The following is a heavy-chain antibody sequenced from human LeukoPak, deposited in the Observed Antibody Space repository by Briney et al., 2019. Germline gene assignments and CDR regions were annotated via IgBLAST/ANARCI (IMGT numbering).Heavy chain of an antibody. CDR3: ASPVYQQAGMDV. CDR1: GFTFSSYA. Sequence: RSLRLSCAASGFTFSSYAMHWVRQAPGKGLEWVSSISSSSSYIYYADSVKGRFTISRDNAKNSLYLQMNSLRAEDTAVYYCASPVYQQAGMDVWGQGTTVTVSS. J-gene: IGHJ6*02. CDR2: ISSSSSYI. D-gene: IGHD2-2*01. V-gene: IGHV3-21*01.